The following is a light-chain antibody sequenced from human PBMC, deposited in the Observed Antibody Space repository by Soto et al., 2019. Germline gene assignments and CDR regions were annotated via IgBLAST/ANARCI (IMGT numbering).Light chain of an antibody. V-gene: IGLV2-14*03. CDR2: EVN. Sequence: QSVLTQPASVSGSPGQSITISCTGTSSDVGGYNYVSWYQQYPGKVPKLIIYEVNDRPSGVSNRFSASKSGNTASLTISGLQAEDEADYYCSSYTRQSTYVFGTGTKVTVL. J-gene: IGLJ1*01. CDR3: SSYTRQSTYV. CDR1: SSDVGGYNY.